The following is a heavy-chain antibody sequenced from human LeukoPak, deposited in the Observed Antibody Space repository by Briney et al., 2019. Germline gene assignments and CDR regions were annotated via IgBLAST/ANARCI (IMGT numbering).Heavy chain of an antibody. V-gene: IGHV1-8*01. J-gene: IGHJ4*02. CDR1: GYTFTSYD. Sequence: ASVKVSCKASGYTFTSYDINWVRQATGQGLEWMGWMNPNSGNTGYAQKFQGRVTMTRSTSISTAYMELSSLRSEDTAVYYCARLPGDIVATMPVRRAGNDYWGQGTLVTVSS. D-gene: IGHD5-12*01. CDR2: MNPNSGNT. CDR3: ARLPGDIVATMPVRRAGNDY.